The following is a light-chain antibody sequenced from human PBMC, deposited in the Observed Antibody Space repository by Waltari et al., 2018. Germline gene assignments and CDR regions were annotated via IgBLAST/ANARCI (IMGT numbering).Light chain of an antibody. Sequence: DIQMTQSPSSLSASVGDRVTITCRASQSIGNYVNWYQQEPGKAPKLLIYAAVSLQSGVPAMFSGSGFGTDFTLTISSLQPEDFATYYCQQSHSTPRTFGQGTKVEIK. J-gene: IGKJ1*01. CDR2: AAV. V-gene: IGKV1-39*01. CDR1: QSIGNY. CDR3: QQSHSTPRT.